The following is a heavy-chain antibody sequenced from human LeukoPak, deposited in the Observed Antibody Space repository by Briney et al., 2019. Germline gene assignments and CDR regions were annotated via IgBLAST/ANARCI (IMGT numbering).Heavy chain of an antibody. V-gene: IGHV4-38-2*01. D-gene: IGHD3-22*01. J-gene: IGHJ4*02. Sequence: PSDTLSLTCAVSGYSISSGYYWGWIRQPPGKGLEWIGSIYHSGSTYYNPSLKSRVTISVDTSKNQFSLKLSSVTAADTAVYYCASAVVVIRFDYWGQGTLVTVSS. CDR3: ASAVVVIRFDY. CDR2: IYHSGST. CDR1: GYSISSGYY.